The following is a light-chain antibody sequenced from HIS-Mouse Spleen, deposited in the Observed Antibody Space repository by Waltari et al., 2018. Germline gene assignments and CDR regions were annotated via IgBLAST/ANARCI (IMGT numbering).Light chain of an antibody. CDR3: QQYYSYPYT. Sequence: AIRMTQSPSSLSASTGDRVTITCRARPVISSYLAWYQQKPGKAPKLLIYAASTLQSGVPSRFSGSGSGTDFTLTISCLQSEDFATYYCQQYYSYPYTFGQGTKLEIK. CDR2: AAS. J-gene: IGKJ2*01. V-gene: IGKV1-8*01. CDR1: PVISSY.